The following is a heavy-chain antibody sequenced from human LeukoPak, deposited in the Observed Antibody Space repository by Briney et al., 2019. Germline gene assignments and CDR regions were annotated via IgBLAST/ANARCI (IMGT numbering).Heavy chain of an antibody. CDR1: GVTGRSVD. Sequence: DSLMGSWSDCGVTGRSVDLGGRRHTKEKWLDRVSVIYSCGSTYYPDSVKGRFTISRANPKNTLYLQMNSLRAEDTAVYYCARDGRSGYPYDAFYIWGQGTMVTVSS. V-gene: IGHV3-66*01. D-gene: IGHD3-22*01. CDR2: IYSCGST. J-gene: IGHJ3*02. CDR3: ARDGRSGYPYDAFYI.